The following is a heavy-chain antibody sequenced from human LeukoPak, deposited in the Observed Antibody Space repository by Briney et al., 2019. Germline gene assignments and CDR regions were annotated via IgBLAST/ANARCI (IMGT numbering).Heavy chain of an antibody. D-gene: IGHD6-13*01. V-gene: IGHV3-64D*09. CDR2: SSSNGGST. Sequence: GGSLRLSCAASGFTFSTYGMHWVRQAPGKGLEYVSGSSSNGGSTYYADSVKGRFTISRDNSKNTLYLQMSSLRTEDTAVYYCVKDRYSSSWYPDYWGQGALVTVSS. J-gene: IGHJ4*02. CDR1: GFTFSTYG. CDR3: VKDRYSSSWYPDY.